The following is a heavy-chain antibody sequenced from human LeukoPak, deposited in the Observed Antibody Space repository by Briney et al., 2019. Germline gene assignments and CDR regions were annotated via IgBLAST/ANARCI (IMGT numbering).Heavy chain of an antibody. CDR2: IYSGGAT. D-gene: IGHD6-13*01. J-gene: IGHJ4*02. V-gene: IGHV3-66*01. Sequence: PGGSLRLSCAASGFTVNRTYVSWVRQAPGRGLEWVSVIYSGGATYYSDSVKGRFTISRDNSKNTLYLQMNSLRAEDTAVYYCAKDGGYIRCWYPYYFDYWGQGTLVTVSS. CDR3: AKDGGYIRCWYPYYFDY. CDR1: GFTVNRTY.